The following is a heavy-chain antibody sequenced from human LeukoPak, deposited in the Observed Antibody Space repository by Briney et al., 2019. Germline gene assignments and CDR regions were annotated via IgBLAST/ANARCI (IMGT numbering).Heavy chain of an antibody. CDR2: IYYSGST. J-gene: IGHJ3*02. Sequence: PSETLSLTCTVSGGSISSSSYYWGWIRQPPGEGLEWIGSIYYSGSTYYNPSLKSRVTISVDTSKNQFSLKLSSVTAADTAVYYCARIRAPNAFDIWGQGTMVTVSS. V-gene: IGHV4-39*01. CDR3: ARIRAPNAFDI. CDR1: GGSISSSSYY.